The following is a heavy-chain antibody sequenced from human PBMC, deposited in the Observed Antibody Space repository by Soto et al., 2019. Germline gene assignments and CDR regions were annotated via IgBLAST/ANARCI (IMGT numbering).Heavy chain of an antibody. J-gene: IGHJ5*02. Sequence: NPSETLSLTCAVYGGSFSGYYWSWIRQPPGKGLEWIGEINHSGSTNYNPSLKSRVTISVDTSKNQFSLKLRSVTAADTAVYYCGRGYGEQPNGFDPGGQGTLVPFSS. CDR3: GRGYGEQPNGFDP. D-gene: IGHD4-17*01. CDR2: INHSGST. V-gene: IGHV4-34*01. CDR1: GGSFSGYY.